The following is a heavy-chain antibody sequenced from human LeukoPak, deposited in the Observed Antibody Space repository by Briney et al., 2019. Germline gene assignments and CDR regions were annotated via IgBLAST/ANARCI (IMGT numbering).Heavy chain of an antibody. D-gene: IGHD2-2*01. V-gene: IGHV4-34*01. CDR2: INHSGST. CDR1: GGSFSGYY. CDR3: ARAWGYCSSTSCKYVGGFDY. J-gene: IGHJ4*02. Sequence: SETLSLTCAVYGGSFSGYYWSWIRQPPGKGLEWIGEINHSGSTNYNPSLKSRVTISVDTSKNQFSLKLSSVTAADTAVYYCARAWGYCSSTSCKYVGGFDYWGQGTLVTVSS.